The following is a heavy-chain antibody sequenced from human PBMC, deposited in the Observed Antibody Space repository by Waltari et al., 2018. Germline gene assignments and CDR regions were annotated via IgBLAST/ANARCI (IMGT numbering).Heavy chain of an antibody. Sequence: QVQLVESGGGVVQPGRSLRLSCAASGFTFSPYTMPWVRQAQGKGLGWVAGTSHDESHKYYADSVKCRFTITKDKSKNTLYLQMNSLGTEDTAMYYCARDDRDGLPDYVDFWGQGTLVTVSS. J-gene: IGHJ4*02. CDR1: GFTFSPYT. V-gene: IGHV3-30*01. CDR3: ARDDRDGLPDYVDF. CDR2: TSHDESHK. D-gene: IGHD2-8*01.